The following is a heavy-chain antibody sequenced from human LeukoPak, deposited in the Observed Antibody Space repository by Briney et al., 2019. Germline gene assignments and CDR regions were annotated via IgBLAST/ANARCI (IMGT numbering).Heavy chain of an antibody. J-gene: IGHJ3*02. CDR2: TYYTGST. D-gene: IGHD3-22*01. CDR1: GVSISSKTYN. V-gene: IGHV4-39*07. Sequence: PSESLSLTCSISGVSISSKTYNWGWIRQPPGKGLEWIGSTYYTGSTHYNPALKSRVTISVDTSKNQLSLKLTSVTAADMAVYYCARDRSSGYYSDAFDIWGQGTMVTVSS. CDR3: ARDRSSGYYSDAFDI.